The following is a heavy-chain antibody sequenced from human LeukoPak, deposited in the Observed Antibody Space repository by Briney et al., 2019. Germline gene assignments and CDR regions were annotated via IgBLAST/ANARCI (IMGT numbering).Heavy chain of an antibody. J-gene: IGHJ4*02. D-gene: IGHD3-16*01. V-gene: IGHV1-46*01. CDR1: GYTFTSYY. CDR2: INPSGGST. CDR3: ARQGGRVPFDY. Sequence: ASVKVSCKASGYTFTSYYMHWVRQAPGQGLEWMGIINPSGGSTSYAQKFQGRVTMTRDPSTSTVYMELSSLRSEDTAVYYCARQGGRVPFDYWGQGALVTVSS.